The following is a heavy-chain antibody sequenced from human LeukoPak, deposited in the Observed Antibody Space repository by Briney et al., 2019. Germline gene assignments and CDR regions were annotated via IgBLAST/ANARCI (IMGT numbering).Heavy chain of an antibody. Sequence: PSETLSLTCTVSSDSIRNYYWNWIRQPPGKGLEWIGYIYHSGNTNYNPSLKSRLTMSIDTSTNQFSLKLTSVSAADTAVYYCARATYGSGSYYVVNFDSWGQGNLVTVSS. J-gene: IGHJ4*02. V-gene: IGHV4-59*01. CDR2: IYHSGNT. CDR1: SDSIRNYY. D-gene: IGHD3-10*01. CDR3: ARATYGSGSYYVVNFDS.